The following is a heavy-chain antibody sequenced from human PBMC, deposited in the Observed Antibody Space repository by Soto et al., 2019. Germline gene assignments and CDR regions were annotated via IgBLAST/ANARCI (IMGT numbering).Heavy chain of an antibody. D-gene: IGHD6-19*01. J-gene: IGHJ4*02. CDR1: GFTFSNYH. Sequence: GGSLRLSCAASGFTFSNYHLSWVRQAPGKGLEWVSVINSDGSAYLADSMKGRFTISRDNSQNTLYLQLNSLRAEDTALYYCATRHTSSVTGTLDYWGQGTLVTVSS. V-gene: IGHV3-23*01. CDR2: INSDGSA. CDR3: ATRHTSSVTGTLDY.